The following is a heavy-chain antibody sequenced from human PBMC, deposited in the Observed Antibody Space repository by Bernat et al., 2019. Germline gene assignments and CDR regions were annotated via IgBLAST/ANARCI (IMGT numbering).Heavy chain of an antibody. CDR3: AKDKPTANYYDSSGSLDY. V-gene: IGHV3-33*06. J-gene: IGHJ4*02. CDR2: IWYDGSNK. D-gene: IGHD3-22*01. Sequence: QVQLVESGGGVVQPGRSLRLSCAASGFTFSSYGMHWVRQAPGKGLEWVAVIWYDGSNKYYADSVKGRFTISRDNSKNTLYLQMNSLRAEDTAVYYCAKDKPTANYYDSSGSLDYWGQGTLVTVSS. CDR1: GFTFSSYG.